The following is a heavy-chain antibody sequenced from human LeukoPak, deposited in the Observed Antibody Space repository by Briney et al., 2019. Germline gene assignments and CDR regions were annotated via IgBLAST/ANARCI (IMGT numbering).Heavy chain of an antibody. J-gene: IGHJ4*02. V-gene: IGHV3-23*01. Sequence: GGSLRLSCAASGFTFSSYGMSWVRQAPGKGLEWVSAISGSGGSTYYADSVKGRFTISRDNSKNTLYLQMNSLRAEDTAVYYCARRAGDYSHPYDYWGQGILVTVSS. CDR1: GFTFSSYG. D-gene: IGHD3-22*01. CDR2: ISGSGGST. CDR3: ARRAGDYSHPYDY.